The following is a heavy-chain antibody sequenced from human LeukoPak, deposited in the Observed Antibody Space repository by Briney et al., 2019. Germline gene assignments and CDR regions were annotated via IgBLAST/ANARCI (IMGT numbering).Heavy chain of an antibody. CDR1: GFNFNNYW. D-gene: IGHD3-22*01. Sequence: GGSLRLSCAASGFNFNNYWMSWIRQAPGKGLEWVSYISSSSSYTNYADSVKGRFTISRDNAKNSLYLQMNSLRAEDTAVYYCARAEYYYDSSGYSPTDYWGQGTLVTVSS. CDR3: ARAEYYYDSSGYSPTDY. CDR2: ISSSSSYT. V-gene: IGHV3-11*06. J-gene: IGHJ4*02.